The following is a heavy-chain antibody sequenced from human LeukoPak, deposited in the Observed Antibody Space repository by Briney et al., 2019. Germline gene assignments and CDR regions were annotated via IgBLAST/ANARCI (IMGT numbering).Heavy chain of an antibody. Sequence: ASVKVSCKASGYTFTSHDINWVRQATGQGLEWMGWMNPNTGDTGYAQKFQGRVTMTRDTSIRTAYMELSSLRYEDTALYYCAIDHYGSGSHPDYWGQGTLVTVSS. CDR1: GYTFTSHD. V-gene: IGHV1-8*01. J-gene: IGHJ4*02. CDR3: AIDHYGSGSHPDY. D-gene: IGHD3-10*01. CDR2: MNPNTGDT.